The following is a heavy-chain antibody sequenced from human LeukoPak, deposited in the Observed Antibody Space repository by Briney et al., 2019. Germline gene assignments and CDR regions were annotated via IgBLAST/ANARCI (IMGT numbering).Heavy chain of an antibody. CDR1: GYTFTSYG. V-gene: IGHV1-2*06. CDR3: VSYSSSWYSIDY. Sequence: ASVKVSCKASGYTFTSYGISWVRQAPGQGLEWMGRINPNSGSTNYAQKFQGRVTMTRDTSISTAYMELSRLRSDDTAVYYCVSYSSSWYSIDYWGQGTLVTVSS. J-gene: IGHJ4*02. CDR2: INPNSGST. D-gene: IGHD6-13*01.